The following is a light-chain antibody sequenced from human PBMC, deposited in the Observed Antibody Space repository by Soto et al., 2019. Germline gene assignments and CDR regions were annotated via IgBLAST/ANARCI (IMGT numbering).Light chain of an antibody. Sequence: QSVLTQPASVSGSPGQSITISCTGTSSNVGSYNLVSWYQQHPGEAPKLMIYEASKRPAGVSNRFSGSKSGNTASLTISGLQAEDEADYYFCSYAGSDTMIFGGGTKLTVL. CDR1: SSNVGSYNL. CDR3: CSYAGSDTMI. J-gene: IGLJ2*01. V-gene: IGLV2-23*01. CDR2: EAS.